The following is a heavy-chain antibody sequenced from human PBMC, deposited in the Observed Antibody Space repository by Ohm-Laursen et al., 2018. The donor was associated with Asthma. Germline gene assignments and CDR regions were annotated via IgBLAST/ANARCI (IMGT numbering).Heavy chain of an antibody. CDR3: AKGSTYGMDV. CDR1: GFTFSSYS. Sequence: SLRLSCAAFGFTFSSYSMNWVRQAPGKGLEWVSSISSSSSYIYYADSVKGRFTISRDNSKNTLYLQMNSLRAEDTAVYYCAKGSTYGMDVWGQGTTVTVSS. CDR2: ISSSSSYI. V-gene: IGHV3-21*01. J-gene: IGHJ6*02.